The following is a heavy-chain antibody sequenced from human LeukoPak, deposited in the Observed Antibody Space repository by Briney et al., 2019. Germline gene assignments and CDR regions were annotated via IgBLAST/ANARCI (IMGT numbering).Heavy chain of an antibody. Sequence: RSSETLSLTCTVSGGSISSSSYYWGWIRQPPGKELEWIESIYYRGSTHYNPSLKSRVTISVDTSKNQFSLKLSSVTAADTAVYYCARSSGYYYGDFDYWGQGTLVTVSS. J-gene: IGHJ4*02. CDR3: ARSSGYYYGDFDY. V-gene: IGHV4-39*01. D-gene: IGHD3-22*01. CDR1: GGSISSSSYY. CDR2: IYYRGST.